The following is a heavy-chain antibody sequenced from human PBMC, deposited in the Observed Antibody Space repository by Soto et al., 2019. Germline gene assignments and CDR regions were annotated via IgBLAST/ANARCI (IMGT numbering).Heavy chain of an antibody. D-gene: IGHD3-22*01. CDR2: ISSSGDTV. CDR3: ARERGANSGSFLVLVGAFDM. CDR1: GFTFSDYY. V-gene: IGHV3-11*01. Sequence: PGGSLRLSCAASGFTFSDYYMSWIRQAPGKGLEWVSYISSSGDTVFYADSVKGRFTISRDNAKSSLYLQMNSLRADDTAVYYCARERGANSGSFLVLVGAFDMWGQGTMVTV. J-gene: IGHJ3*02.